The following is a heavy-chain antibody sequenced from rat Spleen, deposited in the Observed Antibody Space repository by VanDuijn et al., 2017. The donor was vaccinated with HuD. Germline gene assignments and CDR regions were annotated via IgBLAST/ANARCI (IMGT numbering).Heavy chain of an antibody. J-gene: IGHJ3*01. CDR3: TTGDYDGYPNWFAY. D-gene: IGHD1-12*03. CDR1: GFTFINYD. CDR2: ISPSGGST. V-gene: IGHV5-19*01. Sequence: EVQLVESGGGLVQPGRSLKLSCAASGFTFINYDMHWIRQAPTKGLEWVASISPSGGSTYYRDSVKGRFTISRDNAKSTLFLEMDSLRSEDTATYYCTTGDYDGYPNWFAYWGQGTLVTVSS.